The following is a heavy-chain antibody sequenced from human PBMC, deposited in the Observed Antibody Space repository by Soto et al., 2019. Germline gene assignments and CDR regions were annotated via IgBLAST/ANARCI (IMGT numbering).Heavy chain of an antibody. CDR1: GDGVSSNSAA. CDR2: TYYRSKWYN. V-gene: IGHV6-1*01. J-gene: IGHJ5*02. D-gene: IGHD6-6*01. CDR3: ARSSIAARGPWFDP. Sequence: SQTLSLTCAISGDGVSSNSAAWNWIRQSPSRGLEWLGRTYYRSKWYNDYAVSVKSRITINPDTSKDQFSLQLNSVTPEDTAVYYCARSSIAARGPWFDPWGQGTLVTVSS.